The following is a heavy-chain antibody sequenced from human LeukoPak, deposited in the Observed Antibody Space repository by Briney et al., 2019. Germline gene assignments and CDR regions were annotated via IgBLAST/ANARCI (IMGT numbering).Heavy chain of an antibody. Sequence: SETLSLPCAVYGGSFSGYYWSWIRQPPGKGLEGIGEINHSGSTNYNPSLKSRVTISVDTSKTQFSLKLSSVTAADTAVYYCARESSTAAYHMDDWGQGTTVTVSS. CDR3: ARESSTAAYHMDD. D-gene: IGHD2-2*01. CDR2: INHSGST. J-gene: IGHJ6*02. CDR1: GGSFSGYY. V-gene: IGHV4-34*01.